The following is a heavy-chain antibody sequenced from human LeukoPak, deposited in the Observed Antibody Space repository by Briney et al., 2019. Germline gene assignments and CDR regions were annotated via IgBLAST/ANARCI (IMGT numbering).Heavy chain of an antibody. Sequence: SETLSLTCTVSGGSISSSSHYWGWIRQPPGKGLEWIGTISYSGTTYYTPSLKSRLSVSVDTSKNQFSLKLSSVTAADTAVYYCARQGYASGSYYTFWGQGTLGTVSS. J-gene: IGHJ4*02. CDR3: ARQGYASGSYYTF. CDR1: GGSISSSSHY. V-gene: IGHV4-39*01. CDR2: ISYSGTT. D-gene: IGHD3-10*01.